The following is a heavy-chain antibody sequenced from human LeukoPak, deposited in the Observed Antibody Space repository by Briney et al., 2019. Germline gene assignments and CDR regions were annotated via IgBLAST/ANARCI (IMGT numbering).Heavy chain of an antibody. V-gene: IGHV4-61*02. CDR1: GGSISSGSYY. J-gene: IGHJ4*02. D-gene: IGHD5-24*01. CDR2: IYTSGST. CDR3: ARGEQMATIDY. Sequence: PSQTLSLTCTVSGGSISSGSYYWSWIRPPAGKGLEWIGRIYTSGSTNYNPSLKGPVTISVDTSKNQFSLKLSSVTAADTAVYYCARGEQMATIDYWGQGTLVTVAS.